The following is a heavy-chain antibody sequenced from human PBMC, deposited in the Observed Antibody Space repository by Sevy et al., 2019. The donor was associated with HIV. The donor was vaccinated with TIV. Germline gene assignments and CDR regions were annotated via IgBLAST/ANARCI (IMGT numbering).Heavy chain of an antibody. CDR1: GFTFGDYA. Sequence: GGSLRLSCTTSGFTFGDYAMNWVRQAPGKGLEWVAFLRSKADGGTVDHAATVKGRFTISRDDSKSIAYLQMNDLTTEDTGVYYCTRWKGLQSIFDYWGQGALVTVSS. CDR2: LRSKADGGTV. J-gene: IGHJ4*02. V-gene: IGHV3-49*04. D-gene: IGHD1-1*01. CDR3: TRWKGLQSIFDY.